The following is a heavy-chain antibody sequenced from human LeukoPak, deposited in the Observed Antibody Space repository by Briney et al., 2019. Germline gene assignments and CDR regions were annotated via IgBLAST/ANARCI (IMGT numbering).Heavy chain of an antibody. Sequence: GASVKVSCKASGYTFTSYGISWVRQAPGQGLEWMGWISAYNGNTNYAQKLQGRVTMTRNTSISTAYMELSSLRSEDTAVYYCARGAAVAGTDDYWGQGTLVTVSS. CDR1: GYTFTSYG. CDR3: ARGAAVAGTDDY. V-gene: IGHV1-18*01. J-gene: IGHJ4*02. D-gene: IGHD6-19*01. CDR2: ISAYNGNT.